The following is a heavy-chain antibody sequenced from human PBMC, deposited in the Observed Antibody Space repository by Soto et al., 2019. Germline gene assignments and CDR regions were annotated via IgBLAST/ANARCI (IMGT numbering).Heavy chain of an antibody. CDR2: IIPIFGTA. CDR1: GGTFSSYA. V-gene: IGHV1-69*01. D-gene: IGHD3-22*01. Sequence: QVQLVQSGAEVKKPGSSVKVSCKASGGTFSSYAISCVRQAPGQGLEWMGGIIPIFGTANYEQKFKGRVTITADESTSTAYMELSSLRSEDTAVYYCARDRGGHDSSGYLFDALGQGTLVTVSS. CDR3: ARDRGGHDSSGYLFDA. J-gene: IGHJ5*02.